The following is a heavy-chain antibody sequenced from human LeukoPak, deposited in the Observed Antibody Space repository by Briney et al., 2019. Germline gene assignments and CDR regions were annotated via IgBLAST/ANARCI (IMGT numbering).Heavy chain of an antibody. CDR1: GFTFSSYA. D-gene: IGHD3-22*01. J-gene: IGHJ4*02. CDR2: ISGSGGST. Sequence: GGSLRLSCAASGFTFSSYAMSWVRQAPGKGLEWVSAISGSGGSTYYADSVKGRFTISRDNSKNTLYLQMNGLRAEDTAVYYCANIYYDSSGYYDYWGQGTLVTVSS. V-gene: IGHV3-23*01. CDR3: ANIYYDSSGYYDY.